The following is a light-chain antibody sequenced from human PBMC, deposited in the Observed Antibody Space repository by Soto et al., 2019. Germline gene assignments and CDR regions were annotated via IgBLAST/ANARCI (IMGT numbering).Light chain of an antibody. J-gene: IGLJ2*01. Sequence: QSVLTQPASVSGSPGQSITISCTGTTSDVGGYNYFSWYQQHPGKAPKLMIYDVSNRPSGVSNRFSGSKSGNTASLTISGLHAEDEADYYCSSYTSSSTPVVFGGGTKLTVL. CDR2: DVS. CDR3: SSYTSSSTPVV. V-gene: IGLV2-14*01. CDR1: TSDVGGYNY.